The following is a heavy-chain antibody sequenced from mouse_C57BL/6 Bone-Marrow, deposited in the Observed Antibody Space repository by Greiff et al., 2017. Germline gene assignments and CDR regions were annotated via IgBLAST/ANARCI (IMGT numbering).Heavy chain of an antibody. V-gene: IGHV1-81*01. CDR1: GYTFTSYG. CDR3: ARSGSYSDYFAWFAY. Sequence: QVQLQQSGAELARPGASVKLSCKASGYTFTSYGISWVKQRTGQGLEWIGEIYPRSGYTYYNEKFKGKATLTADKSSSTAYMELRSLTSEDSAVYFCARSGSYSDYFAWFAYWGQGTLVTVSA. D-gene: IGHD2-12*01. J-gene: IGHJ3*01. CDR2: IYPRSGYT.